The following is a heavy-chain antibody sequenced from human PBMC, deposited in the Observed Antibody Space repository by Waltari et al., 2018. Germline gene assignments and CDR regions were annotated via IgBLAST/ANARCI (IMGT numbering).Heavy chain of an antibody. Sequence: QLQESGLGLVKPSETMSLTCTVSGYSPSAAHWTLIRQAPGKGLVWIALLRHTGATKCTPSLESRVTISAVTSKKQFSLRLTSVTAADTAVYYCARLPTKYYDSLGWGFFDQWGQGILVTVSS. D-gene: IGHD3-22*01. J-gene: IGHJ4*02. V-gene: IGHV4-59*08. CDR2: LRHTGAT. CDR1: GYSPSAAH. CDR3: ARLPTKYYDSLGWGFFDQ.